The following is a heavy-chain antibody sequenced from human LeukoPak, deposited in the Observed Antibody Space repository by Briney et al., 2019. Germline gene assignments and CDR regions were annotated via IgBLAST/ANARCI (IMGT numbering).Heavy chain of an antibody. Sequence: GGSLRLSCAASGFTFSSYSMNWVRQAPGKGLEWVSSISSSSSYIYYADSVEGRFTISRDNAKNSLYLQMNSLRAEDTAVYYCARDYYDSSGLLLFDYWGQGTLVTVSS. J-gene: IGHJ4*02. CDR2: ISSSSSYI. D-gene: IGHD3-22*01. V-gene: IGHV3-21*01. CDR3: ARDYYDSSGLLLFDY. CDR1: GFTFSSYS.